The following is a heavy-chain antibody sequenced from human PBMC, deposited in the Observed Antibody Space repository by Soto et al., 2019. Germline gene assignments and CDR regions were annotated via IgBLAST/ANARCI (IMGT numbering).Heavy chain of an antibody. CDR2: IDPSDSYT. Sequence: GESLKISCKGSGYSFTSYWISWVRQMPGKGLEWMGRIDPSDSYTNYSPSSQGHVTISAEKSISTAYLQWSSLKASDTAMYYCARHPAVGARWGMDVWGQGTTVTVSS. CDR1: GYSFTSYW. D-gene: IGHD1-26*01. V-gene: IGHV5-10-1*01. CDR3: ARHPAVGARWGMDV. J-gene: IGHJ6*02.